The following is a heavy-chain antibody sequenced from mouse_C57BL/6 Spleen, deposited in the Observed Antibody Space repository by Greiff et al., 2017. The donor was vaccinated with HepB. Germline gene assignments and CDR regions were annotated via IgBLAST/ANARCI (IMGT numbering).Heavy chain of an antibody. CDR3: ARDMGYYDYDYYAMDY. J-gene: IGHJ4*01. CDR2: ISDGGSYT. CDR1: GFTFSSYA. V-gene: IGHV5-4*01. D-gene: IGHD2-4*01. Sequence: EVMLVESGGGLVKPGGSLKLSCAASGFTFSSYAMSWVRQTPEKRLEWVATISDGGSYTYYPDNVKGRFTISRDNAKNNLYLQMSHLKSEDTAMYYCARDMGYYDYDYYAMDYWGQGTSVTVSS.